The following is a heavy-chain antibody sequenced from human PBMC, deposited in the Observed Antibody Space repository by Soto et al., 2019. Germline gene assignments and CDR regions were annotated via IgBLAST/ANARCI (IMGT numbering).Heavy chain of an antibody. CDR3: PAADGTNGMDV. D-gene: IGHD6-13*01. V-gene: IGHV1-24*01. CDR2: FDPEDGET. Sequence: ASVKVSCKVSGYTLTELSMHWVRQAPGKGLEWMGGFDPEDGETIYAQKFQGRVTMTEDTSTDTAYMELTSLRSEDKAPYYCPAADGTNGMDVWGQGITVNVS. CDR1: GYTLTELS. J-gene: IGHJ6*02.